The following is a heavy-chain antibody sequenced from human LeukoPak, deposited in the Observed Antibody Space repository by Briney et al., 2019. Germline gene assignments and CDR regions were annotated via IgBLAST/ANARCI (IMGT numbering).Heavy chain of an antibody. Sequence: GGSLRLSCAASGFTFSIYPMTWVRQAPEEVLEWVSTITGDGDSTYYADSVKGRFTISRANSKNTLFLQMKTLRAEDTAVYYCAKRGYDWPGDFDSWGQGTLVTVSS. CDR3: AKRGYDWPGDFDS. V-gene: IGHV3-23*01. CDR2: ITGDGDST. J-gene: IGHJ4*02. CDR1: GFTFSIYP. D-gene: IGHD5-12*01.